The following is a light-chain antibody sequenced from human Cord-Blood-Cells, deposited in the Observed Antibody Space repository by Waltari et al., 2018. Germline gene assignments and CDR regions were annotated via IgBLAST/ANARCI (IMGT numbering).Light chain of an antibody. J-gene: IGLJ1*01. V-gene: IGLV2-14*01. CDR1: SSDAGGYNH. CDR2: DVS. CDR3: SSYTSSSTYV. Sequence: QSALTHPASVSGSPGQSITISCTGTSSDAGGYNHVPWYQQHPGKAPKLMIYDVSNRPSGVSNRFSGSKSGNTASLTISGLQAEDEADYYCSSYTSSSTYVFGTGTKVTVL.